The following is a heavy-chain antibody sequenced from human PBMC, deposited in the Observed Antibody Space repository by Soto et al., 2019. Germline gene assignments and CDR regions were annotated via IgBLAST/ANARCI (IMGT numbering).Heavy chain of an antibody. Sequence: PLETLSLTCTVSGGSISSGGYYWSWIRQHPGKGLEWIGYIYYSGSTYCNPSLKSRVTISVDTSKNQFSLKLSSVTAADTAVYYCATPSRPDSSGYYRLGGGYYYYGMDVWGQGTTVTVSS. CDR2: IYYSGST. CDR1: GGSISSGGYY. V-gene: IGHV4-31*03. J-gene: IGHJ6*02. D-gene: IGHD3-22*01. CDR3: ATPSRPDSSGYYRLGGGYYYYGMDV.